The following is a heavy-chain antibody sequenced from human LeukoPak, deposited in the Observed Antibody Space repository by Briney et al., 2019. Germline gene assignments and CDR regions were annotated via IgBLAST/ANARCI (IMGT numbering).Heavy chain of an antibody. CDR1: GGSISSYY. CDR3: ARLRYSSGTNNWFDP. Sequence: SETLSLTCTVSGGSISSYYWSWIRQPPGKGLEWIGYIYYSGSTNYNPSLKSRVTISVDTSKNQFSLKLSSVTAADTAVYYCARLRYSSGTNNWFDPWGQGTLVTVSS. D-gene: IGHD6-19*01. J-gene: IGHJ5*02. CDR2: IYYSGST. V-gene: IGHV4-59*08.